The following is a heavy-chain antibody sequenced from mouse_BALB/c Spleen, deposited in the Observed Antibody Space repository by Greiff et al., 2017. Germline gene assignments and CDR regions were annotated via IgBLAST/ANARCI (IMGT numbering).Heavy chain of an antibody. J-gene: IGHJ1*01. CDR3: TRRSLHYYGSSDWYFDV. V-gene: IGHV1-5*01. CDR2: IYPGNSDT. D-gene: IGHD1-1*01. CDR1: GYTFTSYW. Sequence: VQLQQSGTVLARPGASVKMSCKASGYTFTSYWMHWVKQRPGQGLEWIGAIYPGNSDTSYNQKFKGKAKLTAVTSTSTAYMELSSLTNEDSAVYYCTRRSLHYYGSSDWYFDVWGAGTTVTVSS.